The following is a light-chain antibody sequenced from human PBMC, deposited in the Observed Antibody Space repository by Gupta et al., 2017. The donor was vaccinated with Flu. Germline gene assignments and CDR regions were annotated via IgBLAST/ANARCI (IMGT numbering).Light chain of an antibody. CDR2: QVS. V-gene: IGKV2-30*01. Sequence: VVMTHSPLSLPVTLVQQASISGRSSQSLVYSDGNTYLHRFQQRPGQSPMRLIYQVSYRESGVPDRLGGSGSGTNFTLKISRVEAEDVGIYFCMQGANWPIAFGRGTTVEIK. CDR3: MQGANWPIA. CDR1: QSLVYSDGNTY. J-gene: IGKJ1*01.